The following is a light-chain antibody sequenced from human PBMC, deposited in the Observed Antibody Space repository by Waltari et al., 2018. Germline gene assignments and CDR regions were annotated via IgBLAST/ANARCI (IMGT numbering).Light chain of an antibody. CDR2: QDT. J-gene: IGLJ3*02. Sequence: SYELTQPPSVSVSPGQTASITCSGDKLGDKFTSWYQQRPGKSPVLVIDQDTKRPSGIPGRFSGSNTGNTATLTISGTQAMDEADYFCQAWDTSTVVFGGGTKLTVL. V-gene: IGLV3-1*01. CDR3: QAWDTSTVV. CDR1: KLGDKF.